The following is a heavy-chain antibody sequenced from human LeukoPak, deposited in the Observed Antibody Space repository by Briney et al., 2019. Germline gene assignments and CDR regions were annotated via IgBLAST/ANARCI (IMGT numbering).Heavy chain of an antibody. CDR3: ARETPDIVVVPAARVD. V-gene: IGHV4-39*02. D-gene: IGHD2-2*01. CDR2: IYYSGST. Sequence: SETLSLTCTVSGGSISSSSYYWGWIRQPPGKGLEWIGSIYYSGSTYYNPSLKSRVTISVDTSKNQFSLKLSSVTAADTAVYYCARETPDIVVVPAARVDWGQGTLVTVSS. J-gene: IGHJ4*02. CDR1: GGSISSSSYY.